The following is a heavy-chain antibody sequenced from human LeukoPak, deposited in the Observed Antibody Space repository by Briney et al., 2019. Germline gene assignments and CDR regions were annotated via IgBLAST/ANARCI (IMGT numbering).Heavy chain of an antibody. D-gene: IGHD3-10*01. CDR1: EFTFNSYW. Sequence: GGSLRLSCAASEFTFNSYWMHRVRQPPGKGLVWVSRINSDESRTAYADSVKGRFSISRDNAKNTLYLQMNSLRAEDTAVYYCARGYGDWFDPWGQGTLVTVSS. V-gene: IGHV3-74*01. J-gene: IGHJ5*02. CDR3: ARGYGDWFDP. CDR2: INSDESRT.